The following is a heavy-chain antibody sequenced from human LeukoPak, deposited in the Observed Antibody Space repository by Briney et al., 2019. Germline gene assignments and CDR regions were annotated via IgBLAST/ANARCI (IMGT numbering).Heavy chain of an antibody. CDR2: INHSGST. CDR1: GGSFSGYY. D-gene: IGHD1-14*01. Sequence: SETLSLTCAVYGGSFSGYYWSWIRQPPGKGLEWIGEINHSGSTNYNPSLKSRVTISVDTSKNQFSLKLSSVTAADTAVYYCARNTGDYWGQGTLVTVSS. V-gene: IGHV4-34*01. CDR3: ARNTGDY. J-gene: IGHJ4*02.